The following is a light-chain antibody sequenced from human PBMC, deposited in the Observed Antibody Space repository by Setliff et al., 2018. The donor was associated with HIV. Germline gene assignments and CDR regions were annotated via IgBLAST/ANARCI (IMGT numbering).Light chain of an antibody. CDR3: SSYTSSNTCV. J-gene: IGLJ1*01. V-gene: IGLV2-14*01. Sequence: QSVLTQPASMSGSPGQSITISCTGSSSDVGGYNYVSWYQQHPSKAPKLMIYDVGKRPSGVSNRFSGSKSGNTASPTISGLQAEDEADYYCSSYTSSNTCVFGVGTKVTVL. CDR2: DVG. CDR1: SSDVGGYNY.